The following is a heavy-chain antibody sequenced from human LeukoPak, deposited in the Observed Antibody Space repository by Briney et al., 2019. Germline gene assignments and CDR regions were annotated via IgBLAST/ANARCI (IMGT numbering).Heavy chain of an antibody. D-gene: IGHD3-10*01. CDR3: ARERVDYYGSGSYYPWAPFDY. V-gene: IGHV1-18*01. CDR1: GYTFTSYG. Sequence: GASVKVSCKASGYTFTSYGISWVRQAPGQGLEWMGWISAYNGNTNYAQKLQGRVTMTTDTSTSTAYMELRSLRSDDTAVYYCARERVDYYGSGSYYPWAPFDYWGQGTLVTVSS. CDR2: ISAYNGNT. J-gene: IGHJ4*02.